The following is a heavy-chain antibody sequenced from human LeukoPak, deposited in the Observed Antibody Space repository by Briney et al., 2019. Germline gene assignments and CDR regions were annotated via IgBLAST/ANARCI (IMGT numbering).Heavy chain of an antibody. V-gene: IGHV4-59*01. D-gene: IGHD3-10*01. CDR3: ARDRGRITMVRGVIPTYTFDY. Sequence: SETLSLTCTVSGGSISSYYWSWIRQPPGKGLEWIGYIYYSGSTNYNPSLKSRVTISVDTSKNQFSLKLSSVTAADTAVYYYARDRGRITMVRGVIPTYTFDYWGQGTLVTVSS. CDR2: IYYSGST. CDR1: GGSISSYY. J-gene: IGHJ4*02.